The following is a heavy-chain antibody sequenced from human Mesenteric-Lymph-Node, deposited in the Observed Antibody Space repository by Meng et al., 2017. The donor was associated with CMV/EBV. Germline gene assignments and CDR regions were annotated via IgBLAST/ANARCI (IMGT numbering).Heavy chain of an antibody. D-gene: IGHD5-18*01. CDR2: IIPILGVT. Sequence: SVKVSCKASGGIFNSYAITWVRQAPGQGLEWMGGIIPILGVTSYAQKSQGRVTITADKSTSTAYMELSSLKSEDTAVYYCARGRWYTAMVVGYYYGMDVWGQGTTVTVSS. J-gene: IGHJ6*02. CDR1: GGIFNSYA. CDR3: ARGRWYTAMVVGYYYGMDV. V-gene: IGHV1-69*10.